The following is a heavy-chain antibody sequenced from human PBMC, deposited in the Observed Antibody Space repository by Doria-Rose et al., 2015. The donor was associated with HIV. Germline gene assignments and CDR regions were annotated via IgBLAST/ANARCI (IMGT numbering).Heavy chain of an antibody. CDR1: GVSLSSPGMG. CDR2: LYSDDER. V-gene: IGHV2-26*01. Sequence: QITLKESGPVLVKPTETLTLTCTVSGVSLSSPGMGVSWIRQPPGKALEWLANLYSDDERSYKTSLESRLTIARCTSTSQVFLAMTAMDPVDTATYYCARIKSSRWYHKYYFDFWGQGTLVIVSA. D-gene: IGHD6-13*01. CDR3: ARIKSSRWYHKYYFDF. J-gene: IGHJ4*02.